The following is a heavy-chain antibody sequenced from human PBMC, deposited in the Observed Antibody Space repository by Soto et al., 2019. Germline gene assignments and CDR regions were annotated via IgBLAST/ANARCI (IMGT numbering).Heavy chain of an antibody. CDR2: INSDASHT. CDR1: GFTFSTYW. CDR3: VRVGHGITTSGYGNWFDP. V-gene: IGHV3-74*01. J-gene: IGHJ5*02. Sequence: EVQLVESGGGLVQPGGSLRLSCVASGFTFSTYWMHWIRQVPGKGLEGVSRINSDASHTYYADSVKGRFTISRDNAKNTLQLEMNSLRAEDAAVYYCVRVGHGITTSGYGNWFDPWGEGTLVTVSS. D-gene: IGHD6-25*01.